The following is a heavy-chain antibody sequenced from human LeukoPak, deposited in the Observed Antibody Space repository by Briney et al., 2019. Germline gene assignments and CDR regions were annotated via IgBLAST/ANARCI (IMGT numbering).Heavy chain of an antibody. CDR2: ISGSGGST. J-gene: IGHJ3*02. CDR3: AKDLGVDDFDWPRDAFDI. D-gene: IGHD3-9*01. CDR1: GFTFSSYA. V-gene: IGHV3-23*01. Sequence: PGGSLRLSCAAAGFTFSSYAMSWVRQAPGKGLEGVSAISGSGGSTYYADSVKGRFTISRDNSKNTLYLQMNSLRAEDTAVYYCAKDLGVDDFDWPRDAFDIWGQGTMVTVSS.